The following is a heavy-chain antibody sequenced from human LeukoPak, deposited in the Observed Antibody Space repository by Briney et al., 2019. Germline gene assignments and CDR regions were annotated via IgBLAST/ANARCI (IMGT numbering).Heavy chain of an antibody. V-gene: IGHV3-49*04. CDR2: IRSKAYGGTT. Sequence: GGSLRLSCAASGFTFGSYEMNWVRQAPGKGLEWVGFIRSKAYGGTTEYAASVEGRFTISRDDSKSIAYLQMNSLKTEDTAVYYCTRGRTGAGPWFDPWGQGTLVTVSS. CDR3: TRGRTGAGPWFDP. J-gene: IGHJ5*02. CDR1: GFTFGSYE. D-gene: IGHD1-26*01.